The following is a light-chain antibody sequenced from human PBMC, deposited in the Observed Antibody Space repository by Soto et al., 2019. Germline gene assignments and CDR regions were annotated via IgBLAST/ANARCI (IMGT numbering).Light chain of an antibody. CDR1: NSDVGRYDY. CDR3: NSYAASGNLWV. CDR2: EVT. V-gene: IGLV2-8*01. J-gene: IGLJ3*02. Sequence: QSALTQPRSVSGFPGQSVTIYCTGTNSDVGRYDYVSWYRQHPGKAPKLLIYEVTQRPSGVPNRFSGSKSGNTASLTVSGLQAEDEADYYCNSYAASGNLWVFGGGTQLTVL.